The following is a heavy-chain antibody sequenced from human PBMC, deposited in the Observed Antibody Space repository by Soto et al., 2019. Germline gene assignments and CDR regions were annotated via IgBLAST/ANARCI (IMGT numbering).Heavy chain of an antibody. CDR2: IWYDGSNK. CDR1: GFTFSSYG. V-gene: IGHV3-33*06. Sequence: GGALRLSCAASGFTFSSYGMHWGRQAPGKGLEGVAGIWYDGSNKYYADSVEGRLTISRDNSKNTLYLQQNSLRAEDTAAYYCAKDLLAVAGTVIFYYGMXVWGQGTTVTVSS. J-gene: IGHJ6*02. CDR3: AKDLLAVAGTVIFYYGMXV. D-gene: IGHD6-19*01.